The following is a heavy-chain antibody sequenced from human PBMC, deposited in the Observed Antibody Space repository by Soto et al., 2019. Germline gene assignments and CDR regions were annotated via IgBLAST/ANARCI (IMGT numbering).Heavy chain of an antibody. D-gene: IGHD6-19*01. V-gene: IGHV1-69*13. CDR3: ARNSEAGVWSDYYYYYGMDV. J-gene: IGHJ6*02. CDR1: GGTFSSYA. CDR2: IIPIFGTA. Sequence: VKVSCKASGGTFSSYAISWVRQAPGQGLEWMGGIIPIFGTANYAQKFQGRVTITADESTSTAYMELSSLRSEDTAVYYCARNSEAGVWSDYYYYYGMDVWGQGTTVTVSS.